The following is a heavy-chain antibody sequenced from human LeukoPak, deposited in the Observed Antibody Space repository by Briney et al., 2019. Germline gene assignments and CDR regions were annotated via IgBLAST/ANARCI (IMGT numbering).Heavy chain of an antibody. V-gene: IGHV3-30*04. CDR1: GFTFRSYD. CDR2: ISYDGSNK. J-gene: IGHJ4*02. CDR3: ARVPFEDGYNFIFDY. D-gene: IGHD5-24*01. Sequence: PGRSLRLSCTASGFTFRSYDMHWVRQAPGKGLEWVAVISYDGSNKYYADSVKGRFTISRDNSKNTLYLQMNSLRAEDTAVYYCARVPFEDGYNFIFDYWGQGTLVTVSS.